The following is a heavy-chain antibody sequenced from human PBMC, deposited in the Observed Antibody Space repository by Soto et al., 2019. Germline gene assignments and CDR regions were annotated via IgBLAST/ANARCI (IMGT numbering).Heavy chain of an antibody. D-gene: IGHD2-15*01. J-gene: IGHJ4*02. Sequence: SETLSLTCTVSGGSVSSYYWSWIRQPPGKGLEGIGDIYYSGSTNYNPSLKSRVTISVDTSKNQFSLKLSSVTAADTAFSYCASYSPTSNSTFFLPNQPSKNYFDSWGQGTLVTVSS. V-gene: IGHV4-59*02. CDR1: GGSVSSYY. CDR2: IYYSGST. CDR3: ASYSPTSNSTFFLPNQPSKNYFDS.